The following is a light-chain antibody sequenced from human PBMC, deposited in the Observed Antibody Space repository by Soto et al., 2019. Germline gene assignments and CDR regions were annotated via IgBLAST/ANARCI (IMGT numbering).Light chain of an antibody. CDR3: QLYSTSLFT. CDR1: QTIIRNY. CDR2: GAS. J-gene: IGKJ5*01. V-gene: IGKV3-20*01. Sequence: ESVLTQSPGTLSLSPGESATLSCRSSQTIIRNYLAWYQQKPGQAPRLLIYGASNRATGVPDRFSGSGYGTDFTLTISRLEPEDFAVYYCQLYSTSLFTFAQGTRLEIK.